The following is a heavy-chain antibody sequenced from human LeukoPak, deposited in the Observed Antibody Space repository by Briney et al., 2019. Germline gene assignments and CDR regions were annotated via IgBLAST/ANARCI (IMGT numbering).Heavy chain of an antibody. Sequence: SETLSLTCTVSGGSISGSRSYWGWIRQPPGKGLEWIGSVFHSGTTYYNPSLKSRLTISVDTSKNQFSLRLSSVTAADTAVYYCARRDYSGDNPVLDYWGQGTLVTVSS. CDR3: ARRDYSGDNPVLDY. J-gene: IGHJ4*02. V-gene: IGHV4-39*01. CDR2: VFHSGTT. D-gene: IGHD4-23*01. CDR1: GGSISGSRSY.